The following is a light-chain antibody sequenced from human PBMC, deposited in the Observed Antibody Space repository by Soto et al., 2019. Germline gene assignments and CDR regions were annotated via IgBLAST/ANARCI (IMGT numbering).Light chain of an antibody. CDR2: GAS. CDR1: QSVGSIF. CDR3: QQYGSSPRT. Sequence: IVLTQSPGTLSLSPGERATLSCRASQSVGSIFLAWYQQKPGQAPRLLIHGASNRASGIPDRFSGSGSGTDFTLTISRLEPEDFALYYCQQYGSSPRTFAQGTKVEIK. J-gene: IGKJ1*01. V-gene: IGKV3-20*01.